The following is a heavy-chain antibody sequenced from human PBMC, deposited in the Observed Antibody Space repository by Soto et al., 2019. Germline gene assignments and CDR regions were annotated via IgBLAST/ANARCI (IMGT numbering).Heavy chain of an antibody. CDR2: IYPDDSDT. D-gene: IGHD5-12*01. J-gene: IGHJ6*02. CDR1: GYSFTSYW. V-gene: IGHV5-51*01. CDR3: ATSRGYSGYGYYYYYYGMDV. Sequence: GESLEISCKGSGYSFTSYWIGWVRQMPGKGLEWMGIIYPDDSDTRYSPSFQGQVTISADKSISTAYLQWSSLKASDTAMYYCATSRGYSGYGYYYYYYGMDVWGQGPRSPSP.